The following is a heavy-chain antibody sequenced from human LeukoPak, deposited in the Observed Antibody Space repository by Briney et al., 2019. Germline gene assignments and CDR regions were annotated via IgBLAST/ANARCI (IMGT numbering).Heavy chain of an antibody. D-gene: IGHD2-21*01. Sequence: PGGSLRLSCVASGFTLSNYGMHWVRRAPGQGLEWVAFIRYDRNYITYYADSVKGRFTLSRNNSKNTLYLQMNSLRTEDTAVYYCTKDHRWALPDWGQGTLVTVSS. V-gene: IGHV3-30*02. CDR3: TKDHRWALPD. J-gene: IGHJ4*02. CDR1: GFTLSNYG. CDR2: IRYDRNYIT.